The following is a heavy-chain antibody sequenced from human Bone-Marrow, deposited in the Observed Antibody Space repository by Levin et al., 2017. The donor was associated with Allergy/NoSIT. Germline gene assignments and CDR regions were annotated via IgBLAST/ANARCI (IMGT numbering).Heavy chain of an antibody. CDR3: AKAGTSGWYFDY. CDR1: GFPFSMSA. V-gene: IGHV3-23*01. Sequence: GESLKISCAASGFPFSMSAMNWVRQAPGKGLEWVSTISGSGSSTYFADSVKGRFTISRDNSKKTLYLQMNRLRVEDTAVYYCAKAGTSGWYFDYWGQGILVTVSS. CDR2: ISGSGSST. D-gene: IGHD6-13*01. J-gene: IGHJ4*02.